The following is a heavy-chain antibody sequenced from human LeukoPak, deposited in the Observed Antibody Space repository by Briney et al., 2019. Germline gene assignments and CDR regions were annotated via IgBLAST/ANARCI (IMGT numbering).Heavy chain of an antibody. D-gene: IGHD3-22*01. CDR3: ASLSSGAAFDV. J-gene: IGHJ3*01. V-gene: IGHV4-4*07. Sequence: SETLSLTCTVSGAYINNYYWTWIRQPAAQGLEWIGRLHATESAIYNPSLKGRVTMSLDTSKDQLSLTLTSLTAADSAVYYCASLSSGAAFDVWGQGAVVTVSS. CDR2: LHATESA. CDR1: GAYINNYY.